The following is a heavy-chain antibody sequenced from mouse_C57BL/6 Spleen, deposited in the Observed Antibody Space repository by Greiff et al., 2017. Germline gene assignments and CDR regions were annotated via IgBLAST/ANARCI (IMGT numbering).Heavy chain of an antibody. D-gene: IGHD2-3*01. CDR2: IRSKSNNYAT. CDR1: GFSFNTYA. Sequence: EVQVVESGGGLVQPKGSLKLSCAASGFSFNTYAMNWVRQAPGKGLEWVASIRSKSNNYATYYADSVKDRFTISRDDSESMLYLQMNNLKTEDTAMYYCVEEWYDGYYGAMDYWGQGTSVTVSS. V-gene: IGHV10-1*01. J-gene: IGHJ4*01. CDR3: VEEWYDGYYGAMDY.